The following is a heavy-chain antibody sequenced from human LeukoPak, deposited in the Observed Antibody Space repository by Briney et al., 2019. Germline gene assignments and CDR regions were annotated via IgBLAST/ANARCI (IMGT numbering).Heavy chain of an antibody. CDR1: GFTFSSYA. J-gene: IGHJ4*02. CDR3: ARETGSAVGSTDFDY. CDR2: ISDDGSNK. D-gene: IGHD4-17*01. Sequence: GGSLRLSCAAAGFTFSSYAIHWVRLAPGKGQEWVAVISDDGSNKYYADSVKGRFTISRDNSKNTLYLQMNSLRAEDTAVYYCARETGSAVGSTDFDYWGQGTLVTVSS. V-gene: IGHV3-30-3*01.